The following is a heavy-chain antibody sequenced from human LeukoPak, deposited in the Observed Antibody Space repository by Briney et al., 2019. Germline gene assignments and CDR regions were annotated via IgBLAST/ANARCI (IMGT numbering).Heavy chain of an antibody. D-gene: IGHD2-2*01. CDR1: GGSFSGYY. Sequence: SETLSLTCAVYGGSFSGYYWSWIRQPPEKGLEWIGEINHSGSTNYNPSLKSRVTISVDTSKNQFSLKLSSVTAADTAVYYCARGDIVVVPAAHYYYYYMDVWGKGTTVTVSS. V-gene: IGHV4-34*01. CDR2: INHSGST. J-gene: IGHJ6*03. CDR3: ARGDIVVVPAAHYYYYYMDV.